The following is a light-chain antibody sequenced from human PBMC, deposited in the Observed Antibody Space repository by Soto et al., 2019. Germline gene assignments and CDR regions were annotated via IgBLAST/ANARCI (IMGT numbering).Light chain of an antibody. CDR2: RNN. V-gene: IGLV1-47*01. J-gene: IGLJ2*01. CDR1: SSNIGSHN. CDR3: AAWDDSLGGRV. Sequence: QSALTQPPSASGTPGQRVTTSCCGSSSNIGSHNAYWFQQLPGTPPKLLIYRNNQRPSGVPDRFSGSKSGTSASLAISGLRSEDEADYYCAAWDDSLGGRVFGGGTKLTVL.